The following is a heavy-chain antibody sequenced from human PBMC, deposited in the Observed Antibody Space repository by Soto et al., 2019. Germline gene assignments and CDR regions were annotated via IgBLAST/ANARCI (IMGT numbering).Heavy chain of an antibody. CDR1: AGIFRRYA. CDR3: ARPDEGSYSSNHHNYYALDV. Sequence: QVQLLQSGAEVKKSGSSVKVSCKVSAGIFRRYAISWVRQAPGQGLEWLGGIVPIFDITNYAQKFQGRVTITADETTSTAYMDLTSLRSEDTAVYYCARPDEGSYSSNHHNYYALDVWGQGTTVTVSS. V-gene: IGHV1-69*01. J-gene: IGHJ6*02. D-gene: IGHD3-16*01. CDR2: IVPIFDIT.